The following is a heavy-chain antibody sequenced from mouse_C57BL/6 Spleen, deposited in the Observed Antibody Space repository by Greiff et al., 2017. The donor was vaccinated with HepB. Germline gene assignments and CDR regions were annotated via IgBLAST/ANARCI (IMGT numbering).Heavy chain of an antibody. V-gene: IGHV2-3*01. D-gene: IGHD1-1*01. J-gene: IGHJ1*03. Sequence: VKLMESGPGLVAPSQSLSITCTVSGFSLTSYGVSWVRQPPGKGLEWLGVIWGDGSTNYHSALIYRLSISKDNYKSQVFLKLNSLQTDDTATYYWAKGGSSYWYFDVWGTGTTVTVSS. CDR1: GFSLTSYG. CDR3: AKGGSSYWYFDV. CDR2: IWGDGST.